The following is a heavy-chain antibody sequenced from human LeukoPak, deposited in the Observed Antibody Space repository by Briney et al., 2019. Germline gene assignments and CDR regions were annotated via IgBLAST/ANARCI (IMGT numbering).Heavy chain of an antibody. J-gene: IGHJ1*01. CDR2: ILRDDDK. CDR3: AHRPFYYYDSSGLSVRAEYFQH. D-gene: IGHD3-22*01. Sequence: SGPTLANPTQTLTLTCNFSGFSLSTSGVGVGWIRQSQRKDLERLALILRDDDKRYSPSLKNRLTITKDTSKTQVVLIMTNMDPVDTATYYCAHRPFYYYDSSGLSVRAEYFQHWGQGTLVTVSS. V-gene: IGHV2-5*02. CDR1: GFSLSTSGVG.